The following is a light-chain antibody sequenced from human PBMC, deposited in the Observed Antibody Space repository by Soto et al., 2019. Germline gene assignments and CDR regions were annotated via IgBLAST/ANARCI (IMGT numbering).Light chain of an antibody. CDR3: CSYTTTNTVV. J-gene: IGLJ2*01. CDR2: EVN. V-gene: IGLV2-14*01. CDR1: SSDIGGSDF. Sequence: QSALTQPASVSGSPGQAITISCTGTSSDIGGSDFVSWYQQHPGKAPKLVMSEVNNRPSGVSSRFSGSNSGNTASLTLSGLQADDEADYYCCSYTTTNTVVFGGGTKLTVL.